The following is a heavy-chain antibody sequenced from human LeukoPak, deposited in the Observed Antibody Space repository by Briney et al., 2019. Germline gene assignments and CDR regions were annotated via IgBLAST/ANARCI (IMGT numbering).Heavy chain of an antibody. CDR2: IYYSGST. V-gene: IGHV4-59*08. D-gene: IGHD4-17*01. Sequence: TPSETLSLTCTVSGGSISSYYWSWIRQPPGKGLEWIGYIYYSGSTNYNPSLKSRVTISVDTSKNQFSLNLSSVTAADTAVYYCARHLYGDYANFDYWGQGTLVTVSS. CDR3: ARHLYGDYANFDY. CDR1: GGSISSYY. J-gene: IGHJ4*02.